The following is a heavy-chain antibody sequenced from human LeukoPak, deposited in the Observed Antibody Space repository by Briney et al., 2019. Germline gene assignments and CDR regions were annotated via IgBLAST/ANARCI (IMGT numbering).Heavy chain of an antibody. J-gene: IGHJ4*02. CDR3: AKGGSGYFYYFDY. Sequence: GRSLRLSCAASGFTFSSYGMHWVRRAPGKGLEWVAVITYDGSNKYYADSVKGRFTISRDNSKNTLYLQMNSLRAEDTAVYYCAKGGSGYFYYFDYWGQGTLVTVSS. CDR1: GFTFSSYG. V-gene: IGHV3-30*18. D-gene: IGHD3-22*01. CDR2: ITYDGSNK.